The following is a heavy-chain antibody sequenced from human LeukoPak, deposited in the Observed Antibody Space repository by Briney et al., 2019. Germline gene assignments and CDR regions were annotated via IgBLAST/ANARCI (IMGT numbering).Heavy chain of an antibody. CDR3: ARAPTVTAESAFGY. V-gene: IGHV3-64*01. J-gene: IGHJ4*02. CDR2: INSNGGST. Sequence: PGGSLRLSCVASGYTFSNYAMHWVRQTPGKGLEYVSGINSNGGSTQYANSVKGRFTISRDNSKDTLYLQMGSLRSEDMAVYYCARAPTVTAESAFGYWGQGTLVTVSS. CDR1: GYTFSNYA. D-gene: IGHD4-17*01.